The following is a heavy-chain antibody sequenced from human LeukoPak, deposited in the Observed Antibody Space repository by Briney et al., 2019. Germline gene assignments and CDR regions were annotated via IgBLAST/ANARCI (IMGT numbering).Heavy chain of an antibody. CDR2: IPNGGST. Sequence: GGSLRLSCAASGLTISNNFMGWVRQAPGKGLEWVSLIPNGGSTYSADSVKGRFTISRGNSKNTLHLQMNSLRVEDTAVYYCARDTDYYGSGRHGYFDHWGQGTLVTVSS. CDR1: GLTISNNF. D-gene: IGHD3-10*01. J-gene: IGHJ1*01. V-gene: IGHV3-66*01. CDR3: ARDTDYYGSGRHGYFDH.